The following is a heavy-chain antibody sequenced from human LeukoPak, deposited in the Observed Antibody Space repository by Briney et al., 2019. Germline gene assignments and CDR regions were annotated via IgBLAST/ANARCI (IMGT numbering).Heavy chain of an antibody. Sequence: GASVKVSCKASGYTFTSYGISWVRQAPGQGLEWMGWISAYNGNTNYAQKLQGRVTMTTDTSTSTAYMELRSLRSDDTAVYYCARDSLVTMIVVVITVPDYWGQGTLVTVSS. V-gene: IGHV1-18*01. CDR3: ARDSLVTMIVVVITVPDY. CDR1: GYTFTSYG. CDR2: ISAYNGNT. J-gene: IGHJ4*02. D-gene: IGHD3-22*01.